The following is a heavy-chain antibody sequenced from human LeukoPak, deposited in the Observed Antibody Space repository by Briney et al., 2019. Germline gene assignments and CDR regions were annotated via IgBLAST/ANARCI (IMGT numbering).Heavy chain of an antibody. CDR2: VQDSGST. D-gene: IGHD5-12*01. J-gene: IGHJ5*02. CDR1: GGXISSHY. Sequence: SETLSLTCTVSGGXISSHYCGWIRQPPGKGLEWIGYVQDSGSTNYNPSLKSRVTISLDTSRNHVSLKLTSVTAADTAVYYCARGGSSGSSNWFDPWGQGILVTVSS. V-gene: IGHV4-59*11. CDR3: ARGGSSGSSNWFDP.